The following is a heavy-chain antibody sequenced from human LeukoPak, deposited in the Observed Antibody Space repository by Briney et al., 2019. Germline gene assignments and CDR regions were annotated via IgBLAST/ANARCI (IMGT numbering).Heavy chain of an antibody. V-gene: IGHV1-2*02. D-gene: IGHD3-10*01. Sequence: ASVKVSCKASGYTFTGYYMHWVRQAPGQGLEWMGWINPNSGGANYAQKFQGRVTTTRDTSISTAYMELSRLRSDDTAVYYCARVPTYYYGSGRDFDFGYWGQGTLVTVSS. CDR3: ARVPTYYYGSGRDFDFGY. CDR2: INPNSGGA. CDR1: GYTFTGYY. J-gene: IGHJ4*02.